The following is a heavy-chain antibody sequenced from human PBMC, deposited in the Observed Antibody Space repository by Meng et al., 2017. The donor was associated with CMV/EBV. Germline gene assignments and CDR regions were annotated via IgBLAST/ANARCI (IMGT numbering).Heavy chain of an antibody. CDR3: ARGGIAAAGLH. J-gene: IGHJ4*02. Sequence: QRQPKESGPGLVKPSETLSLTCTVSGGSISSSSYYWGWIRQPPGKGLEWIGSIYYSGSTYYNPSLKSRVTISVDTSKNQFSLKLSSVTAADTAVYYCARGGIAAAGLHWGQGTLVTVSS. CDR1: GGSISSSSYY. V-gene: IGHV4-39*07. CDR2: IYYSGST. D-gene: IGHD6-13*01.